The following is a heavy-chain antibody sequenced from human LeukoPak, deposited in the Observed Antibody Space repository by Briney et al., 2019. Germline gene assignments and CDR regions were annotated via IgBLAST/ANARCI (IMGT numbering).Heavy chain of an antibody. D-gene: IGHD4-17*01. CDR1: GFTFSSYW. Sequence: GGSLRLSCAASGFTFSSYWMSWVRQAPGKGLEWVANIKQDGSEKYYVDSVKGRFTISRDNAKNSLYLQMNSLRAEDTAVYYCATAVTTFRNDAFDIWDQGTMVTVSS. CDR3: ATAVTTFRNDAFDI. V-gene: IGHV3-7*01. CDR2: IKQDGSEK. J-gene: IGHJ3*02.